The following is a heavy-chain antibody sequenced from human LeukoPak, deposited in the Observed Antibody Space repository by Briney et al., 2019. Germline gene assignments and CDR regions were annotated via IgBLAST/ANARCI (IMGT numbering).Heavy chain of an antibody. D-gene: IGHD5-24*01. J-gene: IGHJ4*02. CDR1: GITFSNHG. CDR2: ISYDGSNK. CDR3: AKENGDGENYYFDY. V-gene: IGHV3-30*18. Sequence: PGRFLRLSCPASGITFSNHGMHWVRPAPGKGLEWVAVISYDGSNKYYADFVKRRFTFSRDNSQDTLYLKMSSLRAEDTAVYYCAKENGDGENYYFDYWGQGTLVTVSS.